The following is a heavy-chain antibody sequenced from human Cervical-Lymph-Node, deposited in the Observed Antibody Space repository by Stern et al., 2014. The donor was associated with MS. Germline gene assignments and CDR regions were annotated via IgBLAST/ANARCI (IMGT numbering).Heavy chain of an antibody. Sequence: EVQLVESGGGLVQPGGSLRLSCAASGFTFSSYTMNWVRQAPGKGLEWVSYISTTSTAISYADSVKGRFTISRDNAKNSLHLQMNSLRDEDTAVYYCARDAMRHYGGNSDAFDIWGPGTMVTVSS. J-gene: IGHJ3*02. D-gene: IGHD4-23*01. V-gene: IGHV3-48*02. CDR3: ARDAMRHYGGNSDAFDI. CDR2: ISTTSTAI. CDR1: GFTFSSYT.